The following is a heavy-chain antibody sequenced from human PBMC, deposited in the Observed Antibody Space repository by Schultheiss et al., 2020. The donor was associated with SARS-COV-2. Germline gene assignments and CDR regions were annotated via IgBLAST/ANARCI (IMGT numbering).Heavy chain of an antibody. D-gene: IGHD2-21*01. CDR3: ARDYCGGCFQH. CDR1: GFTFSDYY. V-gene: IGHV3-21*01. J-gene: IGHJ1*01. CDR2: ISSSSSYI. Sequence: GGSLRLSCVASGFTFSDYYMSWIRQAPGKGLEWVSSISSSSSYIYYADSVKGRFTISRDNAKNSLYLQMNSLRAEDTAVYYCARDYCGGCFQHWGQGTLVTVSS.